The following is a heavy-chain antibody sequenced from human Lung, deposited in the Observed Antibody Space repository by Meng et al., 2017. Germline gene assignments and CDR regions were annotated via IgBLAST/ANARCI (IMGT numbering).Heavy chain of an antibody. CDR1: CCSISSGGYY. Sequence: QVQLQESGPGLVKPSQTLSLTCTVSCCSISSGGYYWSWIRQHPGKGLEWIGYIHDSGSTYYNPSLKSRVTISADTSKNQFSLKLSSVTAADTAVYYCARASYGSGSPLGESWFDPWGQGTLVTVSS. CDR2: IHDSGST. V-gene: IGHV4-31*03. J-gene: IGHJ5*02. D-gene: IGHD3-10*01. CDR3: ARASYGSGSPLGESWFDP.